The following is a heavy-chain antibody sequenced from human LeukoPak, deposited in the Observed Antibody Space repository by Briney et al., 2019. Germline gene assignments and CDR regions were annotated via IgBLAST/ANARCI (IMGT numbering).Heavy chain of an antibody. CDR1: GYTFTGDY. J-gene: IGHJ4*02. V-gene: IGHV1-2*02. Sequence: ASVKVSCKASGYTFTGDYKHWVRQAPGEGLEWVGWINPNSGNTKYAQKFQDRVTMTRDTSISTAYMELSSLRSDDTALYYCTREATVTTRGFYFDYWGQGTLVTVSS. CDR3: TREATVTTRGFYFDY. D-gene: IGHD4-17*01. CDR2: INPNSGNT.